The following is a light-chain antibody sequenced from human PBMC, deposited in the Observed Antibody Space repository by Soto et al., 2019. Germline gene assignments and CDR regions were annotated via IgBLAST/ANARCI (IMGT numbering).Light chain of an antibody. CDR2: AAS. J-gene: IGKJ5*01. CDR3: QQTYTTPIT. V-gene: IGKV1-39*01. CDR1: QNINNY. Sequence: DIQLTQYHSSLSASAGDSVDITCRASQNINNYLAWYQQEPGKAPELLIYAASTLQSGVPSRFWGSGSGTEFTLTISSLRPEDFTTYYCQQTYTTPITFGQGTRLEI.